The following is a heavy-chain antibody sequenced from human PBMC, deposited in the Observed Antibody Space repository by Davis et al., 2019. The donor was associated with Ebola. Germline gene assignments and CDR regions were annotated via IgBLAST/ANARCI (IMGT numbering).Heavy chain of an antibody. Sequence: GESLKISCAASGFTFSSYWMHWVRQAPGKGLVWVSRINSDGSSTSYADSVKGRFTISRDNAKNTLYLQMNSLRAEDTAVYYCAREGYYDKDFDYWGQGTLVTVSS. J-gene: IGHJ4*02. CDR1: GFTFSSYW. V-gene: IGHV3-74*01. CDR3: AREGYYDKDFDY. D-gene: IGHD3-22*01. CDR2: INSDGSST.